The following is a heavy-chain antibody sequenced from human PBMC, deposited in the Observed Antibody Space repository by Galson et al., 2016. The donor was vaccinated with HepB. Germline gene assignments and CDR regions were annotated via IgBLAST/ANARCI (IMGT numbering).Heavy chain of an antibody. D-gene: IGHD1-14*01. J-gene: IGHJ5*02. CDR2: IYPSGNT. CDR1: GDSINRGGYS. CDR3: ASRTGDWFDP. V-gene: IGHV4-30-2*01. Sequence: TLSLTCAVSGDSINRGGYSWSWIRQPPGKGLEWIGYIYPSGNTYYNPSLKSRLTISMDSSKNQFSLKLTSVTAADTAVYYCASRTGDWFDPWGPGTLVTVSS.